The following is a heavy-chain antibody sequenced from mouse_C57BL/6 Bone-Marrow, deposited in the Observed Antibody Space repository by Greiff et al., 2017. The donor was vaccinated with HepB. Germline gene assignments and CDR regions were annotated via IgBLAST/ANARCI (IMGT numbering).Heavy chain of an antibody. V-gene: IGHV5-15*01. CDR3: ARRPDYYGSSYWYFDV. Sequence: EVMLVESGGGLVQPGGSLKLSCAASGFTFSDYGMAWVRQAPRKGPEWVAFISNLANSIYYADTVTGRFTISRENAKKTLYLEMSSLRTEDTAMYYCARRPDYYGSSYWYFDVWGTGTTVTVSS. CDR1: GFTFSDYG. D-gene: IGHD1-1*01. CDR2: ISNLANSI. J-gene: IGHJ1*03.